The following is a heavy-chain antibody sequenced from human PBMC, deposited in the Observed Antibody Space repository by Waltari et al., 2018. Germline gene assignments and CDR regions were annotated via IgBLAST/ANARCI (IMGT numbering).Heavy chain of an antibody. CDR1: GGSISRSRYY. CDR2: IYYSGST. CDR3: ARTYDFWSGYYTNDAFDI. J-gene: IGHJ3*02. D-gene: IGHD3-3*01. Sequence: QLQLRESGPGLVKPSETLSLTCTVPGGSISRSRYYWGWIRQPPGKGLVWIGGIYYSGSTYYNPSLKSRVTISVDTSKNQFSLKLSSVTAADTAVYYCARTYDFWSGYYTNDAFDIWGQGTMVTVSS. V-gene: IGHV4-39*01.